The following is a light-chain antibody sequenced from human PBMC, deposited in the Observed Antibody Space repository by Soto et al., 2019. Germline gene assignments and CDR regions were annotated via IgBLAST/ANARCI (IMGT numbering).Light chain of an antibody. V-gene: IGKV1-5*01. CDR1: QSMSSW. CDR3: QQYNSYRWT. CDR2: DAS. Sequence: DIQMTQSPSTLSASVGDRVTITFRASQSMSSWLAWYQQKPGKAPNLLIYDASSLESGVPSMFSCSGSGTEFTLTISSLQPDDFATYYCQQYNSYRWTFGQGTKVEIK. J-gene: IGKJ1*01.